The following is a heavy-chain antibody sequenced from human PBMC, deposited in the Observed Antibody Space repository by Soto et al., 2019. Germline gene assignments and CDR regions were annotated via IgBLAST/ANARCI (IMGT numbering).Heavy chain of an antibody. D-gene: IGHD6-6*01. Sequence: SETLSLTCTVSGGSISSGGYYWSWIRQHPGKGLEWIGYIYYSGSTYYNPSLKSRVTISVDTSKNQFSLKLSSVTAADTAVYYCARGEAARLGYYYGMDVWGQGTTVTVSS. J-gene: IGHJ6*02. CDR3: ARGEAARLGYYYGMDV. CDR2: IYYSGST. V-gene: IGHV4-31*03. CDR1: GGSISSGGYY.